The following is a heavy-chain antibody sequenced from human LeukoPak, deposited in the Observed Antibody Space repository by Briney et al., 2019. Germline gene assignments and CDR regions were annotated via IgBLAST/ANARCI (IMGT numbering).Heavy chain of an antibody. CDR3: ARESAMDSNDY. D-gene: IGHD5-18*01. J-gene: IGHJ4*02. CDR1: GFTFSSYA. CDR2: ISYDGSNK. V-gene: IGHV3-30*04. Sequence: GRSLRLSCAASGFTFSSYAMHWVRQAPGKGLEWVAVISYDGSNKYYADSVKGRFTISRDNSKNTLYLQMNSLRAEDTAVYYCARESAMDSNDYWGQGTLVTVSS.